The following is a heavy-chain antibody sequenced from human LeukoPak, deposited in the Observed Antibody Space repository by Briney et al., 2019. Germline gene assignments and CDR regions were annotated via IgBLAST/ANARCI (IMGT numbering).Heavy chain of an antibody. CDR3: ARGDWLGPEKLDY. V-gene: IGHV3-11*06. Sequence: GGSLRLFCAASGFTFSDYYMSWIRQAPGKGLEWVSYISSSSSYTNYADSVKGRFTISRDNAKNSLYLKMNSLRAEDTAVYYCARGDWLGPEKLDYWGQGTLVTVSS. CDR1: GFTFSDYY. J-gene: IGHJ4*02. CDR2: ISSSSSYT. D-gene: IGHD3-9*01.